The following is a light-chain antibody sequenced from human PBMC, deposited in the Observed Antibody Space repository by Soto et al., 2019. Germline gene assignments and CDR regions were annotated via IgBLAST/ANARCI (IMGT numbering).Light chain of an antibody. CDR1: SSDVGSHNL. Sequence: QSVLTQPASVSGSPGQSITISCTGTSSDVGSHNLVSWYQQHPGKAPEFMFYEGSKRPSGVSNRFSGSKSGNTASLTISGLQAEDEADYYCCSYAGSSTFVVFGGGTKLTVL. CDR3: CSYAGSSTFVV. V-gene: IGLV2-23*03. CDR2: EGS. J-gene: IGLJ2*01.